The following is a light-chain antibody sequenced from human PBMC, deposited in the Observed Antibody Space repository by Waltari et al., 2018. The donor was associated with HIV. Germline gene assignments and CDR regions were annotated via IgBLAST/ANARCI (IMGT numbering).Light chain of an antibody. J-gene: IGLJ2*01. Sequence: QSALTQPASVSGSLGQSVTISCTGANSDIGGYNYVSWYQQHPGKAPKLIIHEVSHRPSGVSDRFSGSKSGNTASRTISGLQAEDESDYYCSSFITTTTHVVCGGGTRLTVL. CDR2: EVS. CDR1: NSDIGGYNY. CDR3: SSFITTTTHVV. V-gene: IGLV2-14*01.